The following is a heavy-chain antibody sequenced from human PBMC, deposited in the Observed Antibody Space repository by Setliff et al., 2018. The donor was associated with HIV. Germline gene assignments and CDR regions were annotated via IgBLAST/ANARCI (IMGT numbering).Heavy chain of an antibody. V-gene: IGHV1-18*01. Sequence: ASVKVSCKTSGYSFNTYGIGWMRQAPGQGLEWMGWISAYNHKTNLAQRFQGRVTVTTDSSTSTAYMELRSLRSDDTAVYYCARDWNYFGSGTNAFDIWSQGTMVTVSS. D-gene: IGHD3-10*01. CDR2: ISAYNHKT. CDR3: ARDWNYFGSGTNAFDI. CDR1: GYSFNTYG. J-gene: IGHJ3*02.